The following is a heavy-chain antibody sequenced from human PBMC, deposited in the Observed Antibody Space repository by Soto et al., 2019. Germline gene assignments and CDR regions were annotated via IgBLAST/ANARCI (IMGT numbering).Heavy chain of an antibody. D-gene: IGHD6-6*01. V-gene: IGHV5-51*01. CDR1: GYSFTSYW. Sequence: PGESVKISCKGSGYSFTSYWIGWVRQMPGKGLELMGIIYPSXSDTSYSRSFQRQVTISADKSISTAYLKWSSLKASDTATYYCARSNSAAARYRTFFDYWAQGTLVTVSS. CDR3: ARSNSAAARYRTFFDY. CDR2: IYPSXSDT. J-gene: IGHJ4*02.